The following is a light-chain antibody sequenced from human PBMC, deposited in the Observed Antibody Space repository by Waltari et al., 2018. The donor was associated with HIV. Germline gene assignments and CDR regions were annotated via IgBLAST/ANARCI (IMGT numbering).Light chain of an antibody. Sequence: QSVLTQPPSVSAAPGQKVTISCSGSNSNIGNNFVSWFQQLPGIAPKLLIYDNNKRPSGIPDRFSAAKSGTSATLGITGLQTGDEADYYCGTWDSSLNAGLFGGGTKLTVL. CDR3: GTWDSSLNAGL. V-gene: IGLV1-51*01. CDR1: NSNIGNNF. CDR2: DNN. J-gene: IGLJ2*01.